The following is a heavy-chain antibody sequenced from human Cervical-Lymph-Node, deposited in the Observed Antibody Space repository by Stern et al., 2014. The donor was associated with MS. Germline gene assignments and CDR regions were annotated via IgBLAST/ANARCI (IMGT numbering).Heavy chain of an antibody. CDR3: ARDLYGYYDY. V-gene: IGHV1-3*01. Sequence: QVQLLQPGAEMKKPGASVKVSCKASGYTFTGYAIHWVRQAAGQRLEWMGWLNVGTGNTRYSRKFQGRVTMTSDTSASTAYMELSSLRSEDTTVYYCARDLYGYYDYWGQGTLVTVSS. J-gene: IGHJ4*02. CDR1: GYTFTGYA. CDR2: LNVGTGNT. D-gene: IGHD4-17*01.